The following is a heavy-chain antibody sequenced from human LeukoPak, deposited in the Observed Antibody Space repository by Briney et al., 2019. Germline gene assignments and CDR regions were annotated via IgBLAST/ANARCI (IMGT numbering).Heavy chain of an antibody. CDR3: ARDAPSWSRDY. CDR1: GFTFSTYA. V-gene: IGHV3-21*01. D-gene: IGHD2-15*01. J-gene: IGHJ4*02. Sequence: GGSLRLSCAASGFTFSTYAMNWVRLAPGKGLEWVSSISGGSSSMYYADSVKGRFTISRDNAQNSLYLQMNSLRVDDTAVYYCARDAPSWSRDYWGQGTVVTVSS. CDR2: ISGGSSSM.